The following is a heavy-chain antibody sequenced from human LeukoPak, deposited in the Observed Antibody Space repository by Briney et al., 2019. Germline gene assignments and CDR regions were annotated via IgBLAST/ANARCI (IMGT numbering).Heavy chain of an antibody. CDR2: INHSGST. V-gene: IGHV4-34*01. Sequence: SETLSLTCAVYGGSFSGYYWSWIRQPPGKGLEWIGEINHSGSTNYNPSLKSRVTISVDTSKNQFSLKLSSVTAADTAVYYCAREPFGYFDSWGQGTLATVSS. D-gene: IGHD3-10*01. CDR3: AREPFGYFDS. CDR1: GGSFSGYY. J-gene: IGHJ4*02.